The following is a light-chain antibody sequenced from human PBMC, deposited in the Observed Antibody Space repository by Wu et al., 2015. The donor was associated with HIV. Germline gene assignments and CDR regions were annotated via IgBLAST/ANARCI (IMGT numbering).Light chain of an antibody. CDR3: QQFEF. V-gene: IGKV3-11*01. CDR2: DSS. CDR1: QSGNS. Sequence: EVVLTQSPGTLSLSPGESATLFCKVSQSGNSLTWIQKRRGQAPRLLIYDSSRRASGVPDRFIGSGSGTDFSLTIKSVLREDFAVYFCQQFEFFGLGTALEI. J-gene: IGKJ2*01.